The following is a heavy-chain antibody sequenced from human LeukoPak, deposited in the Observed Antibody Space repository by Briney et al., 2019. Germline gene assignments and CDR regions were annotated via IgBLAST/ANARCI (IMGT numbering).Heavy chain of an antibody. J-gene: IGHJ4*02. CDR2: INTDGTVT. CDR3: ARQSELLGFFDY. Sequence: GGSLRLSCAASGFTFSKYWMLWVRQAPGKGLESVSRINTDGTVTTYADSVKGRFTVSRDNADNTMFLQMNSVRDEDTAVYYCARQSELLGFFDYWGQGTLVTVSS. CDR1: GFTFSKYW. V-gene: IGHV3-74*01. D-gene: IGHD1-26*01.